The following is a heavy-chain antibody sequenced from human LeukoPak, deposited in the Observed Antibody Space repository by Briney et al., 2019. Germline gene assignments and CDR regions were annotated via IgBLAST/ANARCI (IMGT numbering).Heavy chain of an antibody. CDR3: ARDCSSTSCYRTGFDP. CDR1: GFTFNTHT. CDR2: VSSSSTNK. D-gene: IGHD2-2*01. V-gene: IGHV3-21*01. J-gene: IGHJ5*02. Sequence: GGSLRLSCAASGFTFNTHTMSWVRQAPGKGLEWVSSVSSSSTNKFYADSVKGRFTISRDDAKNSLYLQMNSLRAEDTAVYYCARDCSSTSCYRTGFDPWGQGTLVTVSS.